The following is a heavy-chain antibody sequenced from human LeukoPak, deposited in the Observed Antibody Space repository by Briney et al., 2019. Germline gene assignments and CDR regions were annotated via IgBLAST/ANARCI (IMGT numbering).Heavy chain of an antibody. J-gene: IGHJ4*02. D-gene: IGHD1-26*01. Sequence: GGSLRLSCAASGFTVSSNYMSWVRQAPGKGLEWVSSISYTGTYIYYADSVKGRFTISRDNAQNSLYLQMNSLRAEDTAIYYCVRDRGTYRPIDYWGQGTLVIVSS. CDR2: ISYTGTYI. V-gene: IGHV3-21*04. CDR3: VRDRGTYRPIDY. CDR1: GFTVSSNY.